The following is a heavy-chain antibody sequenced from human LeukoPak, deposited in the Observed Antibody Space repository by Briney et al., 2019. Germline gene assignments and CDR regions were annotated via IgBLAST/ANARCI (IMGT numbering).Heavy chain of an antibody. D-gene: IGHD3-16*01. V-gene: IGHV4-59*08. CDR1: GGSIRSHY. Sequence: SETLSLTCTASGGSIRSHYWSWVRQSPEKRLEWIGFIYHSGSTSYNPSLKSRVTMSIDTSKSQFSLRLTSVTAADTAVYYCARGYDGTHPGAFDIWGQGTMVSASS. CDR3: ARGYDGTHPGAFDI. CDR2: IYHSGST. J-gene: IGHJ3*02.